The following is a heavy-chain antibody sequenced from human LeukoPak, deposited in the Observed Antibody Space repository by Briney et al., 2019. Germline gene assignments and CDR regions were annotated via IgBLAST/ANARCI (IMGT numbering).Heavy chain of an antibody. Sequence: GGSLRLSCAASGFTFGGFTMAWVRQTPGRGLEWLSGILADADAGKAYYADSVKGRFTIYRDNSKNTLYLQMNNLRADDTAVYFCAKDLNYGDGRWEFDSWGQGTLVTV. CDR3: AKDLNYGDGRWEFDS. D-gene: IGHD4-17*01. CDR1: GFTFGGFT. CDR2: ILADADAGKA. J-gene: IGHJ5*01. V-gene: IGHV3-23*01.